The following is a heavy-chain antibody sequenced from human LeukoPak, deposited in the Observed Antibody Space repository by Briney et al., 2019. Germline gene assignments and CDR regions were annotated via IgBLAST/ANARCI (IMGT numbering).Heavy chain of an antibody. D-gene: IGHD4-17*01. Sequence: GGSLRLSCAASGFTFSSYAMSWVRQAPGNGLEWVSAISGSGGSTYYADSVKGRFTISRDNSKNTLYLQMNSLRAEDTAVYYCAKDGDPYYGDYAPYYFDYWGQGTLVTVSS. V-gene: IGHV3-23*01. J-gene: IGHJ4*02. CDR3: AKDGDPYYGDYAPYYFDY. CDR2: ISGSGGST. CDR1: GFTFSSYA.